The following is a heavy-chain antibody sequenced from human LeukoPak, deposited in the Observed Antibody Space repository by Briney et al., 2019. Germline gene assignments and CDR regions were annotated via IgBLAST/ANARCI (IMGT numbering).Heavy chain of an antibody. CDR1: GFTFSSYA. D-gene: IGHD2-2*01. CDR3: AREHTDCSSTSCYGGGFDY. CDR2: ISHDGSNK. Sequence: GGSLRLSCAASGFTFSSYAMSWVRQAPGKGLEWVAVISHDGSNKYYADSVKGRFTISRDNSKNTLYLQMNSLRAEDTAVYYCAREHTDCSSTSCYGGGFDYWGQGTLVTVSS. V-gene: IGHV3-30*04. J-gene: IGHJ4*02.